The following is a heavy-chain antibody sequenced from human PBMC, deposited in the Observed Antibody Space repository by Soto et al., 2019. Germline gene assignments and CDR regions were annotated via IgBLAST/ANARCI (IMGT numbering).Heavy chain of an antibody. CDR3: ARITRWRDDFWSGYPVDY. Sequence: QVTLKESGPVLVKPTETLTLTCTVSGFSLSNARMGVSWIRQPPGKALEWLAHIFSNDEKSYSTSLKSRLTISKDTSKSQVVLTMTNMDPVDTATYYGARITRWRDDFWSGYPVDYWGQGTLVTVSS. D-gene: IGHD3-3*01. CDR1: GFSLSNARMG. V-gene: IGHV2-26*01. CDR2: IFSNDEK. J-gene: IGHJ4*02.